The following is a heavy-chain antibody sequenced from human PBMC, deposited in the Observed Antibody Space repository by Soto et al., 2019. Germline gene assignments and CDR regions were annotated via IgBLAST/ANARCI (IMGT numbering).Heavy chain of an antibody. J-gene: IGHJ5*02. CDR3: ARDDHVEDGRAFDA. Sequence: QVQLQESGPGLVKPSETLSLTCTVSGGSISHYYWSWIRQPAGKSLEWIGRIYTSGNTNYNPSLKGRVTMSVDMSKTQFSLKLSSVAAADTAVYYWARDDHVEDGRAFDAWGQGTLFTVSS. CDR2: IYTSGNT. CDR1: GGSISHYY. D-gene: IGHD3-16*01. V-gene: IGHV4-4*07.